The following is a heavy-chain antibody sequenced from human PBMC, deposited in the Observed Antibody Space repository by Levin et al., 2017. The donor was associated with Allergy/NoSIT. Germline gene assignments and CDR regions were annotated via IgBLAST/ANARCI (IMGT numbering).Heavy chain of an antibody. V-gene: IGHV4-4*02. Sequence: PSETLSLTCAVSGASTSDNNWWSWVRQPPGKGLEWIGEVYHRGSTKYNPSLKSRVSISVDKSKNQFSLNLTSVTAADTAVYYCARVMMFKGHYDVVTGPVDSYYFYYLDVWGKGTTVTVSS. D-gene: IGHD3-9*01. CDR2: VYHRGST. CDR1: GASTSDNNW. CDR3: ARVMMFKGHYDVVTGPVDSYYFYYLDV. J-gene: IGHJ6*03.